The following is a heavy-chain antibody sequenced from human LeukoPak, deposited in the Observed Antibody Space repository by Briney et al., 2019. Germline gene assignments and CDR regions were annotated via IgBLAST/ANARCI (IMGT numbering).Heavy chain of an antibody. CDR3: ARKGGTRFDFWRGYGY. D-gene: IGHD3-3*01. J-gene: IGHJ4*02. Sequence: GGSLRLSCEASGITFNKYRIHWVRQAPGKGLEWVSVISGSGDSRDYADSVKGRFTISRDNSKNTLYLQMNSLRAEDTAVYYCARKGGTRFDFWRGYGYWGQGTLVTVSS. CDR1: GITFNKYR. CDR2: ISGSGDSR. V-gene: IGHV3-23*01.